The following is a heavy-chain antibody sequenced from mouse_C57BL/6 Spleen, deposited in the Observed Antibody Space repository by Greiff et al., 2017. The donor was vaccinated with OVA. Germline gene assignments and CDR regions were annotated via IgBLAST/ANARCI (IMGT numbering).Heavy chain of an antibody. Sequence: QVQLQQSGPELVKPGASVKISCKASGYAFSSSWMNWVKQRPGKGLEWIGRIYPGDGDTTYNGKFKGKATLTADKSSSTAYMQLSSLTSEDSAVYFCARYDGYHYYAMDYWGQGTSVTVSS. D-gene: IGHD2-2*01. V-gene: IGHV1-82*01. J-gene: IGHJ4*01. CDR3: ARYDGYHYYAMDY. CDR2: IYPGDGDT. CDR1: GYAFSSSW.